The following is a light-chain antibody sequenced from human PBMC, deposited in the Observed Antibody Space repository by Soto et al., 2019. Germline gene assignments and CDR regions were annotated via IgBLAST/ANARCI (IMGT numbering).Light chain of an antibody. CDR3: QQHINWPLT. CDR1: QTVSRS. V-gene: IGKV3-11*01. Sequence: EIVLTQSPATLSLSPGERATLSCRASQTVSRSLAWYQQKPGQAPRLLIYEASNRATGIPARFSGSGSGADFTLTISSLEPEDFALYYCQQHINWPLTFGGGTKVDI. J-gene: IGKJ4*01. CDR2: EAS.